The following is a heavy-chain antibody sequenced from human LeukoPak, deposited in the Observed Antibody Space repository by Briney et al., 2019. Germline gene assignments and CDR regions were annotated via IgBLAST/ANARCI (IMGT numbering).Heavy chain of an antibody. CDR1: GYTFTSYD. Sequence: ASVKVSCKASGYTFTSYDINRVRQATGQGLEWMGWMNPNSGNTGYAQKFQGRVTITRNTSISTAYMELSSLRSEDTAVYYCARGPLPSSNYGYYYYYYMDVWGKGTTVTVSS. V-gene: IGHV1-8*03. CDR3: ARGPLPSSNYGYYYYYYMDV. J-gene: IGHJ6*03. D-gene: IGHD4-11*01. CDR2: MNPNSGNT.